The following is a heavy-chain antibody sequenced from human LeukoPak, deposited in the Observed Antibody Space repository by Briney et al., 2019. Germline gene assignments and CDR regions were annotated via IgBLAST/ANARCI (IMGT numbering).Heavy chain of an antibody. CDR2: IYTSGTT. CDR1: GGSISSYY. CDR3: AKGPRTVRFGDRHKGIFDY. D-gene: IGHD3-10*01. J-gene: IGHJ4*02. Sequence: SETLSLTCTVSGGSISSYYWSWIRQPAGKGLEWIGRIYTSGTTHYNPSLKSRVTMSVDTSKNQFSLKLSSVTAADTAVYYCAKGPRTVRFGDRHKGIFDYWGQGTLVTVSS. V-gene: IGHV4-4*07.